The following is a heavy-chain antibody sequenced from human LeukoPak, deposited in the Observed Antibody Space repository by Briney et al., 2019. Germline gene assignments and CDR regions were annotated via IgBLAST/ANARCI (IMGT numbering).Heavy chain of an antibody. CDR1: GFTFSSYA. V-gene: IGHV3-23*01. Sequence: PGGSLRLSCAASGFTFSSYAMSWVRQAPGKGLEWVSTISGGGGTYYADSVKGRFTISRDNFKSTLHLQMNSLRAEDTAVYYCVKNYGYGSGSYYPDYWGQGTLVTVSS. CDR2: ISGGGGT. CDR3: VKNYGYGSGSYYPDY. J-gene: IGHJ4*02. D-gene: IGHD3-10*01.